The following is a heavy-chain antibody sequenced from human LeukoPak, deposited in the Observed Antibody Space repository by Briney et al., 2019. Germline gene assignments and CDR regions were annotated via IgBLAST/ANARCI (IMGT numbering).Heavy chain of an antibody. Sequence: SETLSLTCTVSGGSISTSSYYWGWIRQPPGKGLECIGNIYYSGTTYHNPSLKSRVNISVDTSKNQFSLKLSSVTAADTAVYCCARTRTGTTYDAFDIWGRGTMVTVSS. V-gene: IGHV4-39*07. CDR1: GGSISTSSYY. CDR2: IYYSGTT. D-gene: IGHD1-1*01. CDR3: ARTRTGTTYDAFDI. J-gene: IGHJ3*02.